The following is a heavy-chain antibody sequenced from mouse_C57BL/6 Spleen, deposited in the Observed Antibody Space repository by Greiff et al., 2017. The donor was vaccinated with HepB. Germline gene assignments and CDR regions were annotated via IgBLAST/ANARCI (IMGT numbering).Heavy chain of an antibody. Sequence: EVQLQQSGPVLVKPGASVKMSCKASGYTFTDYYMNWVKQSHGKSLEWIGVINPYNGGTSYNQKFKGKATLTVDKSSSTAYMELNSLTSEDSAVYYCASSADWDVGAWFAYWGQGTLVTVSA. D-gene: IGHD4-1*01. J-gene: IGHJ3*01. CDR1: GYTFTDYY. CDR3: ASSADWDVGAWFAY. CDR2: INPYNGGT. V-gene: IGHV1-19*01.